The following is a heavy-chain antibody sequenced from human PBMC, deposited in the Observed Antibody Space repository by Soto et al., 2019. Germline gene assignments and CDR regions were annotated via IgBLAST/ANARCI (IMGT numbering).Heavy chain of an antibody. Sequence: GGSLRLSCTASGFTFGDYAMSWFRQAPGKGLEWVGFIRSKAYGGTTEYAASVKGRFTISRDDSKSIAYLQMNSLKTEDTAVYYCATGHSRAEVAMIFDYWGQGTLVTVSS. CDR3: ATGHSRAEVAMIFDY. CDR1: GFTFGDYA. J-gene: IGHJ4*02. V-gene: IGHV3-49*03. D-gene: IGHD5-12*01. CDR2: IRSKAYGGTT.